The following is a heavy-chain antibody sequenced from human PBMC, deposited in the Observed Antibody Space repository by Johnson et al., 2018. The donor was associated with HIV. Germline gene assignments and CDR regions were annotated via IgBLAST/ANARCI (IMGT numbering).Heavy chain of an antibody. CDR1: GFTFSSYA. J-gene: IGHJ3*02. D-gene: IGHD3-10*01. CDR2: ISYDGSNK. CDR3: ARAKVARGAEGWAFDI. Sequence: QVQLVESGGGVVQPGRSLRLSCAASGFTFSSYAMHWVRQAPGKGLEWVAVISYDGSNKYYADSVKGRFTIPRDNSKNTLYLQMNSLRVGDTAVYYCARAKVARGAEGWAFDIWGQGTMVTVSS. V-gene: IGHV3-30*14.